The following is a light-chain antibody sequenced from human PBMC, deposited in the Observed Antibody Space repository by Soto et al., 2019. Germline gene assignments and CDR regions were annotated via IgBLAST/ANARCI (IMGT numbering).Light chain of an antibody. CDR1: TSNIGYYF. CDR2: DND. V-gene: IGLV1-51*01. J-gene: IGLJ2*01. CDR3: GTWDSSLSAVV. Sequence: QSVLTQPPSLSAAPGQKVTISCSGSTSNIGYYFVAWYQQLPGTAPKLLIYDNDRRPSGIPDRFSASKSGTSATLDITGLQTGDEADYYCGTWDSSLSAVVFGAGTKVTVL.